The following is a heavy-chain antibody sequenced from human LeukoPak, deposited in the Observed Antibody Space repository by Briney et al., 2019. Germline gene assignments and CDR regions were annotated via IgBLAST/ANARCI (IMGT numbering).Heavy chain of an antibody. V-gene: IGHV4-59*01. CDR2: IYYSGST. Sequence: SETLSLTCTVSGGSISSYYWSWIRQPPGKGLEWIGYIYYSGSTNYNPSLKSRVTISVDTSKNQFSLKLSSVTAADTAVYYCARERGDCTNGVYYSVSDYWGQGTLVTVSS. D-gene: IGHD2-8*01. J-gene: IGHJ4*02. CDR1: GGSISSYY. CDR3: ARERGDCTNGVYYSVSDY.